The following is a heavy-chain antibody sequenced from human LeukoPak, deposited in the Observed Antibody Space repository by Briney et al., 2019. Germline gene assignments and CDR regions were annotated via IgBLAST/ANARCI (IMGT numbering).Heavy chain of an antibody. CDR2: IYYSGST. V-gene: IGHV4-59*01. J-gene: IGHJ6*02. CDR3: ARAGRRLGYGMDV. Sequence: SETLSLTCTVSGGSISSYYWSWIRQPPGKGLEWIGYIYYSGSTNYNPSLKSRVTISVDTSKNQFSLKLSPVTAADTAVYYCARAGRRLGYGMDVWGQGTTVTVSS. CDR1: GGSISSYY. D-gene: IGHD6-19*01.